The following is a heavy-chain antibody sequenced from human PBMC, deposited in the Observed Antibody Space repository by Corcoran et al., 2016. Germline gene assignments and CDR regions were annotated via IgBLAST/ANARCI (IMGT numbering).Heavy chain of an antibody. CDR3: ARRPNCSGGSCYLNNWCDA. Sequence: QVQLVQSGAEVKKPGASVKVSCKASGYTFTSYYMHWVRQAPGQGLEWMGIINPSGGSTSYAQKFQGRVTMTRDTSTSTVYMDLSSLRSEDTAVYYCARRPNCSGGSCYLNNWCDAWGQGTLVTVSS. CDR2: INPSGGST. J-gene: IGHJ5*02. CDR1: GYTFTSYY. D-gene: IGHD2-15*01. V-gene: IGHV1-46*01.